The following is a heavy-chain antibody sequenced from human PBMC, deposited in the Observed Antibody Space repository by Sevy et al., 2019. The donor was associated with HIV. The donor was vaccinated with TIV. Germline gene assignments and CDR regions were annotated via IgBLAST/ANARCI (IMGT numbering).Heavy chain of an antibody. J-gene: IGHJ6*02. D-gene: IGHD3-22*01. Sequence: ASVKVSCKASGYTFTSYYMHWVRQAPGQGLEWMGIINPSGGSTSYAQKFQGRVTMTRDTSTSTVYMGLSSLRSEDTAVYYCARDHSAQYYYDSSGYYYVAGSYYYGMDVWGQGTTVTVSS. CDR2: INPSGGST. V-gene: IGHV1-46*01. CDR3: ARDHSAQYYYDSSGYYYVAGSYYYGMDV. CDR1: GYTFTSYY.